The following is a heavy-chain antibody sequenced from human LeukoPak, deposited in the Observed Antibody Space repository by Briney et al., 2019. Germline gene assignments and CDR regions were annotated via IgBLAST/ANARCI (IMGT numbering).Heavy chain of an antibody. CDR3: ARADCSSSTCYLRRSWFDP. CDR1: GFTLSNYD. CDR2: ISTSSRCI. V-gene: IGHV3-21*01. Sequence: GGSLRLSCAASGFTLSNYDMNWVRQAPGKGLEWVSSISTSSRCIYYKDSVRGRFTISRDDAKNSLYLEMNSLRAEGTAVYYCARADCSSSTCYLRRSWFDPWGQGTLVSVSS. D-gene: IGHD2-2*01. J-gene: IGHJ5*02.